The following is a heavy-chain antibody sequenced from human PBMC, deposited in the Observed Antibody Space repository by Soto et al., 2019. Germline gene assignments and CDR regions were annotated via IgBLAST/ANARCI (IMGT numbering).Heavy chain of an antibody. V-gene: IGHV5-51*01. CDR2: IYPGDSDT. CDR3: ARYSGSLFYYYYGMDV. Sequence: GESLKISCKGSGYSFTSYWIGWVRQMPGKGLEWMGIIYPGDSDTRYSPSFQGQVTISADKSISTAYLQWSSLTASDTAMYYCARYSGSLFYYYYGMDVWSQGTTVTVSS. D-gene: IGHD6-13*01. CDR1: GYSFTSYW. J-gene: IGHJ6*02.